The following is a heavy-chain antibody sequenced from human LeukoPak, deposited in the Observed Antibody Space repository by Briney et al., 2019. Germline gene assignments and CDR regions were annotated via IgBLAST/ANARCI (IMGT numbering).Heavy chain of an antibody. J-gene: IGHJ5*02. D-gene: IGHD2-2*01. CDR3: ARGRRDIVVVPAAVNWFDP. CDR2: MNPNSGNT. CDR1: GYTFTRYD. Sequence: SSVKVSCMASGYTFTRYDINWVRQATGQGLDWMGWMNPNSGNTGYAQKFQGRVTMTRNTSISTAYMELSSLRSEDTAVYYCARGRRDIVVVPAAVNWFDPWGQGTLVTVSS. V-gene: IGHV1-8*02.